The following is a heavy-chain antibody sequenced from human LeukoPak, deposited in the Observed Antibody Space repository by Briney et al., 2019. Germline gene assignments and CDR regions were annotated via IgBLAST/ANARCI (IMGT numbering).Heavy chain of an antibody. Sequence: GGSLRLSCAASGFTFSSYAMSWVRQAPGKGLEWVSAISGSGGSTYYADSVKGRFTISRDNSKNTLYLQMNGLRAEDTAVYYCARRRTYYYDSSGYYYYFDYWGQGTLVTVSS. CDR2: ISGSGGST. D-gene: IGHD3-22*01. CDR1: GFTFSSYA. V-gene: IGHV3-23*01. J-gene: IGHJ4*02. CDR3: ARRRTYYYDSSGYYYYFDY.